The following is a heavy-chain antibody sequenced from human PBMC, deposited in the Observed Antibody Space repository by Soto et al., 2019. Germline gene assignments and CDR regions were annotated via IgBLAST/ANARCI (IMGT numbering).Heavy chain of an antibody. CDR2: IIPIFGTA. V-gene: IGHV1-69*01. CDR1: GGTFSRHA. Sequence: QVQLVQSGAEVRKPGSSVKVSCKASGGTFSRHAISWVRQAPGQGLEWMGGIIPIFGTANHAQKFQGRVTIIADESTSTVYMELSSLRSEDTAMYYCATTSSSWANYFDYWGQGTLVTVSS. CDR3: ATTSSSWANYFDY. J-gene: IGHJ4*02. D-gene: IGHD6-13*01.